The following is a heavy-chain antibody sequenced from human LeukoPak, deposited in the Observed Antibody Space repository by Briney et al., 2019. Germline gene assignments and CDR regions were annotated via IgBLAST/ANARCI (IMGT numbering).Heavy chain of an antibody. CDR3: AREMTVTGDAFDI. CDR1: GFTFRKYA. V-gene: IGHV3-64*01. D-gene: IGHD4-17*01. CDR2: ISSNGGST. J-gene: IGHJ3*02. Sequence: PGGSLRLSCAASGFTFRKYATHWVRQAPGKGLEYVSGISSNGGSTSYANSVRGRFTISRDNSKNTLYLQMGSLGAEDMAVYYCAREMTVTGDAFDIWGQGTMVTVSS.